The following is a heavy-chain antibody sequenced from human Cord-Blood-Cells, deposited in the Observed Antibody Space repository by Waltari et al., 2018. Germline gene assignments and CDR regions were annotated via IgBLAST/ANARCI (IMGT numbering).Heavy chain of an antibody. CDR3: ARVRDSGSYYYLYYFDY. D-gene: IGHD1-26*01. V-gene: IGHV4-34*01. CDR2: INHSGST. J-gene: IGHJ4*02. CDR1: GGSFSGYY. Sequence: QVQLQQWGAGLLKPSETLSLTSAVYGGSFSGYYWSWIRQPPGKGLEWIGEINHSGSTNYNPSLKSRVTISVDTSKNQFSLKLSSVTAADTAVYYCARVRDSGSYYYLYYFDYWGQGTLVTVSS.